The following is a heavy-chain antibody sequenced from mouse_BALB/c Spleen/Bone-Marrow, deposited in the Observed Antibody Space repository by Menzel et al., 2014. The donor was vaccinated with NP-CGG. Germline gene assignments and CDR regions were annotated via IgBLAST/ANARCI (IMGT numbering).Heavy chain of an antibody. D-gene: IGHD1-1*01. V-gene: IGHV5-6*01. CDR2: ISSGGSYT. CDR1: GFTFSSYG. CDR3: ARPTTVVATGGSFDY. Sequence: EVNVVESGGDLVKPGGSLKLSCAASGFTFSSYGMSWVRQTPDKRLEWVATISSGGSYTYYPDSVKGRFTISRDNAKNTLYLQMSSLKSEDTAMYYCARPTTVVATGGSFDYRGQGTTLTVSS. J-gene: IGHJ2*01.